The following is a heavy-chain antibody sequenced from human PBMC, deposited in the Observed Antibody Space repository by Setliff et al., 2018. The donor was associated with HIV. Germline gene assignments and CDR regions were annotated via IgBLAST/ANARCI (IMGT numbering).Heavy chain of an antibody. D-gene: IGHD3-10*01. J-gene: IGHJ4*02. CDR1: GGSFSASY. Sequence: SETLSLTCAVYGGSFSASYWSWIRQAPGKGLEWIGEINHSGITHFNPSLDTRVTMFADTSKNQFSLRLSPVTAADTAIYYCAKGPRALGLRYYFDYWAQGSQVTVSS. CDR2: INHSGIT. V-gene: IGHV4-34*01. CDR3: AKGPRALGLRYYFDY.